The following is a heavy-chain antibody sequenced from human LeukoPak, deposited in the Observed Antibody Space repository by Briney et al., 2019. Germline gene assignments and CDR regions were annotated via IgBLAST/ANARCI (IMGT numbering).Heavy chain of an antibody. J-gene: IGHJ4*02. D-gene: IGHD6-13*01. V-gene: IGHV4-59*01. CDR3: ARSRVEYASSWYLLDY. CDR1: GGSISSYY. CDR2: IYYSGST. Sequence: SETLSLTCTVSGGSISSYYWSWIRQPPGKGLEWIGYIYYSGSTNYNPSLKSRVTISVDTSKNQFSLKLSSVTAADTAVYYCARSRVEYASSWYLLDYWGQGTLVTVSS.